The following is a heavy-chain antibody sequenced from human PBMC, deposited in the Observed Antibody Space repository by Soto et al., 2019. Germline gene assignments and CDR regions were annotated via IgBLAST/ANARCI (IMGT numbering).Heavy chain of an antibody. J-gene: IGHJ6*02. CDR2: IYHSGST. CDR1: GVSISSGGYS. D-gene: IGHD4-17*01. CDR3: ARGGGTTVVTSYYGMDV. V-gene: IGHV4-30-2*01. Sequence: SETLSLTCAVSGVSISSGGYSWSWIRQPPGKGLEWIGYIYHSGSTYYNPSLKSRVTISVDRSKNQFSLKLSSVTAADTAVYYCARGGGTTVVTSYYGMDVWGQGTTVT.